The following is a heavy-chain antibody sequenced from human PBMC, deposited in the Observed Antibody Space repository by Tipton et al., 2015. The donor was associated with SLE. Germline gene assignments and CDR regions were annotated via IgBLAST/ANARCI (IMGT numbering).Heavy chain of an antibody. J-gene: IGHJ6*02. CDR3: ATSAAPGLYYYYGMDV. CDR2: ISSSSSYT. D-gene: IGHD6-13*01. Sequence: SLRLSCAASGFTFSDYYMSWIRQAPGKGLEWVSYISSSSSYTNYADSVKGRFTISRDNAKNSLYLQMNSLRAEDTAVYYCATSAAPGLYYYYGMDVWGQGTTVTVS. CDR1: GFTFSDYY. V-gene: IGHV3-11*06.